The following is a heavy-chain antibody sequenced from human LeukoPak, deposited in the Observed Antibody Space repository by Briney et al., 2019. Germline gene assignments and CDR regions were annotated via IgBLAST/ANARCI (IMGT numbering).Heavy chain of an antibody. D-gene: IGHD6-13*01. CDR2: ISSSSSTI. J-gene: IGHJ4*02. Sequence: GGSLRLSCAASEFTFSSYSMNWVRQAPGKGLEWVSYISSSSSTIYYADSVKGRFTISRDNAKNSLYLQMNSLRAEDTAVYYCARAAEAGYGIFDYWGQGTLVTVSS. CDR3: ARAAEAGYGIFDY. V-gene: IGHV3-48*01. CDR1: EFTFSSYS.